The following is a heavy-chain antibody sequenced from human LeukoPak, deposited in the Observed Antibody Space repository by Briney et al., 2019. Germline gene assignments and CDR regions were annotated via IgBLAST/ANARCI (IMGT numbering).Heavy chain of an antibody. J-gene: IGHJ6*03. D-gene: IGHD3-16*02. V-gene: IGHV4-39*07. CDR2: IYYSGST. CDR1: GASISNSTYY. Sequence: SETLSLTCNVSGASISNSTYYWGWIRQPPGKGLEWIGSIYYSGSTYCKPSLKSRLTISVDTSKNQFSVNLSSVTAADTAVYYCARRGLGEDYDYVWGSYRFYYYYMDVWGKGTTVTISS. CDR3: ARRGLGEDYDYVWGSYRFYYYYMDV.